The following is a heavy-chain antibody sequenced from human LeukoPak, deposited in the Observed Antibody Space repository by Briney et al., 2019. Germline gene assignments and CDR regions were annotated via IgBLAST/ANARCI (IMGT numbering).Heavy chain of an antibody. CDR2: ISSSGSTI. CDR1: GFTFSSYE. Sequence: GGSLRLSCAASGFTFSSYEMNWVRQAPGKGLEWVSYISSSGSTIYYADSVKGRFTISRDNAKNSLYLQMNSLRAEDTAVYYCGRGGKVEQLVLARWGQGSLVTVSS. V-gene: IGHV3-48*03. CDR3: GRGGKVEQLVLAR. D-gene: IGHD6-13*01. J-gene: IGHJ4*02.